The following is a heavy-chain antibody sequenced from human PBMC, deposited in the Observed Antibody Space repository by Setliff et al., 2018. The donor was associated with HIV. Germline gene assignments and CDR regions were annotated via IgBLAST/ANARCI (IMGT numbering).Heavy chain of an antibody. D-gene: IGHD3-22*01. CDR3: AKDRYYDSSGSPFDY. Sequence: GGSLRLSCAASGFTFSVHGMHWLRRAPGKGLEWVAFINYDEASAYYADSVKGRFTISRDNSKNTLYLQMNSLRAEDTAVYYCAKDRYYDSSGSPFDYWGQGTLVTVSS. CDR1: GFTFSVHG. CDR2: INYDEASA. J-gene: IGHJ4*02. V-gene: IGHV3-30*02.